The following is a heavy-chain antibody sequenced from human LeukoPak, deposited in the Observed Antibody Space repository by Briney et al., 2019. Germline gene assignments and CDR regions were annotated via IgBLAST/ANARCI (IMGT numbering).Heavy chain of an antibody. CDR3: ATSGVIGSSCVDY. CDR2: ISYDGSNK. J-gene: IGHJ4*02. D-gene: IGHD6-13*01. V-gene: IGHV3-30*04. Sequence: GKSLRLSCAASGFTFSSYAMHWVRQAPGKGLEWVAVISYDGSNKYYADSVKGRFTISRDNSKNTLYLQMNSLRAEDTAVYYCATSGVIGSSCVDYWGQGTLVTVSS. CDR1: GFTFSSYA.